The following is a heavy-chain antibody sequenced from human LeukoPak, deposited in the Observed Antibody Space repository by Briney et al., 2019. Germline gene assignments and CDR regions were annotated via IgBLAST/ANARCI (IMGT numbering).Heavy chain of an antibody. V-gene: IGHV5-51*06. CDR1: GYIFTSYW. J-gene: IGHJ3*02. D-gene: IGHD6-13*01. CDR2: IYTGDSDT. Sequence: GESLKISCNGSGYIFTSYWIGWVRQLPGKGLEWMGIIYTGDSDTRYSPSFQGQVTISADKSISTAYLQWSSLKASDTAMYYCAGTYSSSWFVVDDAFDIWGQGTMVTVSS. CDR3: AGTYSSSWFVVDDAFDI.